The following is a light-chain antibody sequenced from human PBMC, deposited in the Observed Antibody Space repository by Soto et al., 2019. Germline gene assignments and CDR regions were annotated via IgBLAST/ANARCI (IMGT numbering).Light chain of an antibody. CDR2: GAS. Sequence: EIVLTQSPVTLCLSPGERATLSCRASQSVSSSYLAWYQQKPGQAPRLLIYGASSRATGIPDRFSGSGSGTDFTLTTSRLEPEDFAVYYCQQYGSSQTFGQGTKVDIK. CDR3: QQYGSSQT. CDR1: QSVSSSY. V-gene: IGKV3-20*01. J-gene: IGKJ1*01.